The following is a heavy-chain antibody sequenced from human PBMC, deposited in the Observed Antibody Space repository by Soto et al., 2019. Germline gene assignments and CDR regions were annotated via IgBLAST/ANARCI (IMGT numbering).Heavy chain of an antibody. CDR2: IDPTESYT. CDR1: GYSFTNYW. CDR3: AGGGVRGVITRTRDYYGMDV. Sequence: GESLKISCKGSGYSFTNYWIAWVRQMPGKGLEWMGRIDPTESYTKYSPSFQGHVTISADKSITTTYLQWSSLKASDTAMYYCAGGGVRGVITRTRDYYGMDVWGQGTTVTVSS. J-gene: IGHJ6*02. D-gene: IGHD3-10*01. V-gene: IGHV5-10-1*01.